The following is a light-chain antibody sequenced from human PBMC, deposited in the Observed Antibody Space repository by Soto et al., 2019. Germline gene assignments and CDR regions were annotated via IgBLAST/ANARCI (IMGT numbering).Light chain of an antibody. CDR2: GKN. V-gene: IGLV1-40*01. J-gene: IGLJ1*01. CDR1: SSNIGAGYD. Sequence: QSVLTQPPSVSGAPGQRVTISCSGSSSNIGAGYDVHWYQQLPGTAPKLLIYGKNNRPSGVPDRFSGSKSGTSSSLAITGLLPEYEADYYCQSHDPGLSGSRVFGTGTKLTVL. CDR3: QSHDPGLSGSRV.